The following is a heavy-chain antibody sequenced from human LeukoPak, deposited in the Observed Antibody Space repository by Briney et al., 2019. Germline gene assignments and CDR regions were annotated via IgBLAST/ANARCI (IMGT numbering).Heavy chain of an antibody. CDR3: AKGSEVLYWYYFDY. CDR1: GFTFSSYA. J-gene: IGHJ4*02. Sequence: PGGSLRLSCAVSGFTFSSYAMSWVRQAPGKGLEWVSAISGSGGSTYYADSVKGRFTISRDNSKNTLYLQMNSLRAEDTAVYYWAKGSEVLYWYYFDYWGQGTLVTVSS. D-gene: IGHD2-8*02. V-gene: IGHV3-23*01. CDR2: ISGSGGST.